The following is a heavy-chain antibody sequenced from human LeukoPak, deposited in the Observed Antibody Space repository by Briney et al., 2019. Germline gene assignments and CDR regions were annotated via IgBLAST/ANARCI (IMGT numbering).Heavy chain of an antibody. Sequence: GASVKVSCKASGYTFTSNYLHWVRQAPGQGLEWMGVINPSGGRTSYAQKFQGRVTMTRDMSTSTVYMELSSLRSEDTAVYYCARDPEDDTSGYYYFDYWGQGTLVTVSS. J-gene: IGHJ4*02. V-gene: IGHV1-46*01. CDR3: ARDPEDDTSGYYYFDY. CDR2: INPSGGRT. CDR1: GYTFTSNY. D-gene: IGHD3-22*01.